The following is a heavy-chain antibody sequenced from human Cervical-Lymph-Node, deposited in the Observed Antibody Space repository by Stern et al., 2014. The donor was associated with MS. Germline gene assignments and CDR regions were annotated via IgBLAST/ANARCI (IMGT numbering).Heavy chain of an antibody. CDR3: ARGGYSSSYYRFDP. J-gene: IGHJ5*02. CDR1: GYTFNDNY. D-gene: IGHD6-13*01. V-gene: IGHV1-2*02. CDR2: IHPKTGGA. Sequence: QVQLVQSGAEVKKPGASVKVSCKASGYTFNDNYLHWVRQAPGQGLEWMGWIHPKTGGANSVQTFQGRVTMTRDTSTSTVFMELNRLTSDDTDVYYCARGGYSSSYYRFDPWGQGTLVIVSS.